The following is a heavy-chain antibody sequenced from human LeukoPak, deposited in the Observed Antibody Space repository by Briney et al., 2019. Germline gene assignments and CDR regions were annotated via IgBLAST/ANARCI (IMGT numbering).Heavy chain of an antibody. D-gene: IGHD2-2*01. V-gene: IGHV4-38-2*02. CDR1: GYSISSGYY. CDR2: VYHSGST. Sequence: SETLSLTCTVSGYSISSGYYWGWIRQPPGKGLEWIGSVYHSGSTYYNPSLKSRVTISVDTSKNQFSLKLSSVTAADTAVYYCARDSIVVVPAAGGWFDPWGQGTLVTVSS. CDR3: ARDSIVVVPAAGGWFDP. J-gene: IGHJ5*02.